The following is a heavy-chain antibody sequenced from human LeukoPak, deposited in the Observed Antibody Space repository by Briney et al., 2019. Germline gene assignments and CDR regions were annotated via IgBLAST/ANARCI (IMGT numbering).Heavy chain of an antibody. D-gene: IGHD3-16*02. CDR1: GYSISSGYY. V-gene: IGHV4-38-2*02. Sequence: SETLSLTCTVSGYSISSGYYWGWIRQPPGKGLEWIGSIYHSGSTYYNPSLKSRVTISVDTSKNQFSLKLSSVTAADTAVYYCAKMGELSSHLYYFDYWGQGTLVTVSS. J-gene: IGHJ4*02. CDR2: IYHSGST. CDR3: AKMGELSSHLYYFDY.